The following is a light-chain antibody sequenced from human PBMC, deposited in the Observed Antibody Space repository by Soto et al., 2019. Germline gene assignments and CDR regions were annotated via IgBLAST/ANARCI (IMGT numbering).Light chain of an antibody. CDR3: SSYTSSSSYV. J-gene: IGLJ1*01. V-gene: IGLV2-14*01. CDR1: SSDVGGYNY. CDR2: EVS. Sequence: ALTQPASVSGSPGQSITISCTGTSSDVGGYNYVSWYQQHPGKAPKVMIFEVSNRPSGVSTRFSGSKSGNTASLTISGLQAEDEADYYCSSYTSSSSYVFGTGTKVTVL.